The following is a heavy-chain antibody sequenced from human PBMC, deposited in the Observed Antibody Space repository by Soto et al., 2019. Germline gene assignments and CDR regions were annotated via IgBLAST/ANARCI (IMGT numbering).Heavy chain of an antibody. CDR3: ARTPHHLDVDWFDP. J-gene: IGHJ5*02. Sequence: ASVKVSCKASGYTFTSYGISWVRQAPGQGLEWMGWISAYNGNTNYAQKLQGRVTMTTDTSTSTAYTELRSLRSDDTAVYYCARTPHHLDVDWFDPWGQGTLVTSPQ. D-gene: IGHD3-3*01. V-gene: IGHV1-18*01. CDR1: GYTFTSYG. CDR2: ISAYNGNT.